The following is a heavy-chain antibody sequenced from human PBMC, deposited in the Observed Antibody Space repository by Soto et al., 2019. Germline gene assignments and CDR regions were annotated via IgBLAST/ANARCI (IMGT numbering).Heavy chain of an antibody. V-gene: IGHV3-21*01. Sequence: VQLVESGGGLVKPGGSLRLSYAASGFTFSSYSMNWVRQAPGKGLEWVSSISSSSSYIYYADSVKGRFTISRDNAKNSLYLQMNSLRAEDTAVYYCASRYSAHYYYYYYMDVWGKGTTVTVSS. CDR3: ASRYSAHYYYYYYMDV. CDR2: ISSSSSYI. J-gene: IGHJ6*03. D-gene: IGHD6-13*01. CDR1: GFTFSSYS.